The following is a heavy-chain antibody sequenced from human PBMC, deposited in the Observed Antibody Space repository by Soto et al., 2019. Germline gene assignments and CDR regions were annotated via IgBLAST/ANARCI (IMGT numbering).Heavy chain of an antibody. Sequence: QAQLVQSGAEVKKPGSSVKVACKVSGDTFSNYVINWVRQAPGQGLEWMGAIVPIFRTANYAQKFQGRVTITADEFTITAYMELSGLRSDDTATYYCARETSAPGTFREDASDIWGQGTLVTVSS. V-gene: IGHV1-69*12. CDR3: ARETSAPGTFREDASDI. J-gene: IGHJ3*02. CDR1: GDTFSNYV. D-gene: IGHD6-13*01. CDR2: IVPIFRTA.